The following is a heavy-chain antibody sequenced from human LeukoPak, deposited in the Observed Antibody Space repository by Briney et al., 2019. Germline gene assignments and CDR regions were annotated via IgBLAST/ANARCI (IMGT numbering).Heavy chain of an antibody. Sequence: GGSLRLSCVPSGFTFRNFEMKWVPDAPGGGLEWVSYISSGGTTIYYADSVKGRFTVSRDNAKNSLYLQMNGLRAEDTAVYYCASRVVTAIDYWGQGTLVTVSS. CDR1: GFTFRNFE. CDR3: ASRVVTAIDY. CDR2: ISSGGTTI. D-gene: IGHD2-21*02. V-gene: IGHV3-48*03. J-gene: IGHJ4*02.